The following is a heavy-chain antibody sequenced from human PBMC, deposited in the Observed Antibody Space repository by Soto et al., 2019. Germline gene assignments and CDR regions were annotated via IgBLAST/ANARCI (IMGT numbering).Heavy chain of an antibody. CDR1: GFTFSSYS. CDR2: ISGSGGTN. CDR3: ANWYYYDSSGTGFPYYYYGMDV. V-gene: IGHV3-23*01. Sequence: GGSLRLSCAASGFTFSSYSMSWVRQAPGKGLEWVSVISGSGGTNYYTDSVKGRFTISRDNSKNTLYLQMNSLRAEDTAVYYCANWYYYDSSGTGFPYYYYGMDVWGQGTTVTVSS. J-gene: IGHJ6*02. D-gene: IGHD3-22*01.